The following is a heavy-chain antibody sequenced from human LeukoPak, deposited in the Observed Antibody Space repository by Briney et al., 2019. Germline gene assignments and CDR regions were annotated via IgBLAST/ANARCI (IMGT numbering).Heavy chain of an antibody. CDR1: GFPFISYE. D-gene: IGHD2-15*01. J-gene: IGHJ4*02. Sequence: AGGSLRLSCAVSGFPFISYEMNWVRQAPGKGLEWVSYISSGGTTIYYADSVKGRFSISRDNAKNSLYLQMNSLRAQDTAVYYCARLGWGNYFDYWGQGTLVTVSS. CDR3: ARLGWGNYFDY. CDR2: ISSGGTTI. V-gene: IGHV3-48*03.